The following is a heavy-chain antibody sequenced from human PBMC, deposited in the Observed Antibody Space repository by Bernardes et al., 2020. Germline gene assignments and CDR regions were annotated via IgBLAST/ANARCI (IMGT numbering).Heavy chain of an antibody. CDR2: IDGSGVIT. D-gene: IGHD4-17*01. CDR1: GFSFSDYA. J-gene: IGHJ4*02. V-gene: IGHV3-23*01. Sequence: GGSLRLSCAASGFSFSDYAMSWVRQAPGKGLEWVSVIDGSGVITFYADSVKGRFTIFRDNSKNTLYLLMNSLRVEDTALYYCAKDRRSGDSKVDSKIDYWGQGTQVTVSS. CDR3: AKDRRSGDSKVDSKIDY.